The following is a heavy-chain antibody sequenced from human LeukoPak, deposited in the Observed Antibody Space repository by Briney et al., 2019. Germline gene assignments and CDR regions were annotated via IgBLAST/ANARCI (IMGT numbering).Heavy chain of an antibody. V-gene: IGHV4-39*01. CDR2: IHYSGNT. J-gene: IGHJ4*02. CDR1: GGSISSSAYY. Sequence: PSETLSLTCTVSGGSISSSAYYWGWIRQPPGKGLEWIGSIHYSGNTYYKPSLKSRVTISIDTSKNQFSLRLSSVTAAVTAVYYCARHTNLVSVMVRWMYFDLWGQGTLVSVSS. CDR3: ARHTNLVSVMVRWMYFDL. D-gene: IGHD2-8*01.